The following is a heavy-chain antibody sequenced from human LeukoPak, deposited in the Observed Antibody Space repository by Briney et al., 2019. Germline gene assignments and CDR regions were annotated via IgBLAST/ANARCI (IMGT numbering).Heavy chain of an antibody. Sequence: SETLSLTCNVSGGAISSYYWSWIRQPPGKGLEWIGYIYYSGSTNYNPSLKSRVTISVDTSKNQVSLKLSSLTAADTAVYYCARALWNRAPYGMAVWGKGTTVHV. D-gene: IGHD1/OR15-1a*01. J-gene: IGHJ6*04. CDR3: ARALWNRAPYGMAV. V-gene: IGHV4-59*01. CDR2: IYYSGST. CDR1: GGAISSYY.